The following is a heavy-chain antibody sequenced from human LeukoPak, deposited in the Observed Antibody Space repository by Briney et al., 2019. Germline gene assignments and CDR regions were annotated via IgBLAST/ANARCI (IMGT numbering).Heavy chain of an antibody. CDR2: TYYRSKWHN. J-gene: IGHJ6*02. CDR1: GDSVSSNSAA. V-gene: IGHV6-1*01. D-gene: IGHD6-19*01. CDR3: ARQYSSGWSYYYGLDV. Sequence: SQTLSLTCAISGDSVSSNSAAWNWIRQSPSRGLEWLARTYYRSKWHNDYAVSVESRIIINPDTSKNQVSLQFNSVTPEDTAVYYCARQYSSGWSYYYGLDVWGQGTTVTVSS.